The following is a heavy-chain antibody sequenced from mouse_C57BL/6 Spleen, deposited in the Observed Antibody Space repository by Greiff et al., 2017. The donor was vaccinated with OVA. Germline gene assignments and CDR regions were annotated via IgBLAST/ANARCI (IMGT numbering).Heavy chain of an antibody. V-gene: IGHV5-17*01. D-gene: IGHD1-1*01. CDR2: ISSGSSTI. Sequence: EVQLVESGGGLVKPGGSLKLSCAASGFTFSDYGMHWVRQAPEKGLEWVAYISSGSSTIYYADTVKGRFTISRDNAKNTLFLQMTSLRSEDTAMYYCARSGSSYVPYFDYWGQGTTLTVSS. CDR1: GFTFSDYG. J-gene: IGHJ2*01. CDR3: ARSGSSYVPYFDY.